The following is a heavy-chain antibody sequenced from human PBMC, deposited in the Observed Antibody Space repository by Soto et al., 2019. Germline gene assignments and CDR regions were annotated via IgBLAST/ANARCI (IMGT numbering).Heavy chain of an antibody. CDR2: ISYDGSNN. Sequence: GGSLRLSCAASGFTFTNYAMHWVRQAPGKGLEWVTVISYDGSNNYYADSVKGRFTISRDNSKNTLYLQMNSLRAEDTAVYYCARDFSCGGPTSPHCYYFDYWGQGTLVTVSS. J-gene: IGHJ4*02. D-gene: IGHD3-16*01. V-gene: IGHV3-30-3*01. CDR3: ARDFSCGGPTSPHCYYFDY. CDR1: GFTFTNYA.